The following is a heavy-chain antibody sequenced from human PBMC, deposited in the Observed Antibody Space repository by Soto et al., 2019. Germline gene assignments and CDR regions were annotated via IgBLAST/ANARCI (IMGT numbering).Heavy chain of an antibody. D-gene: IGHD3-22*01. Sequence: SQTLSLTCAISGDSVSSNSAAWNWIRQSPSRGLEWLGRTYYRSKWYNDYAVSVKSRITINPDTSKNQFSLQLNSVTPEDTAVYYCARVLYYYDSSGYYYVPYYYYGMDVWGQGTTVTGLL. CDR2: TYYRSKWYN. V-gene: IGHV6-1*01. J-gene: IGHJ6*02. CDR3: ARVLYYYDSSGYYYVPYYYYGMDV. CDR1: GDSVSSNSAA.